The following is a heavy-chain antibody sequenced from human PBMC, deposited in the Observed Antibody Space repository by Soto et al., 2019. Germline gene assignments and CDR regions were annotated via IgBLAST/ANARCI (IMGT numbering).Heavy chain of an antibody. CDR1: GGSISSYY. Sequence: QVQLQESGPGLVKPSETLSLTCTVSGGSISSYYWTWIRQPPGKGLEWVGYVYYSGTTYYNPSLQSRVTISVDTSKNQFSPKVKSGTAADTAIYYCARAGSTWRYFFDYWGQGSLVTVSS. V-gene: IGHV4-59*01. D-gene: IGHD6-13*01. CDR3: ARAGSTWRYFFDY. CDR2: VYYSGTT. J-gene: IGHJ4*02.